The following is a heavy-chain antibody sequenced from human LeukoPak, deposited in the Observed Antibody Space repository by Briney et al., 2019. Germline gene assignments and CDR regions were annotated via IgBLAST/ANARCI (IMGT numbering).Heavy chain of an antibody. J-gene: IGHJ4*02. D-gene: IGHD2-2*01. CDR3: AAAAMSSRIDY. Sequence: SETLSLTCAVYGGSFSGYYWSWIRQPPGKGREWIGEINHSGSTNYNPSLKSRVTISVDTSKNQFSLKLSSVTAADTAVYYCAAAAMSSRIDYWGQGTLVTVSS. CDR1: GGSFSGYY. CDR2: INHSGST. V-gene: IGHV4-34*01.